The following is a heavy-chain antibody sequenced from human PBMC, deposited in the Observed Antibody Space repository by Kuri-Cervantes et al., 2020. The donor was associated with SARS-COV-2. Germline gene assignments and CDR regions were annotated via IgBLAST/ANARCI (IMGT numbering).Heavy chain of an antibody. CDR2: ISSSSTI. Sequence: GESLKISCTASGFTFSTYWMTWVRQAPGKGLEWVSSISSSSTIYYADSVKGRFTISRDNAKNSLYLQMNSLRAEDTAVYYCARDSGFLVVYANNDYWGQGTLVTVSS. CDR1: GFTFSTYW. D-gene: IGHD2-8*01. V-gene: IGHV3-69-1*01. J-gene: IGHJ4*02. CDR3: ARDSGFLVVYANNDY.